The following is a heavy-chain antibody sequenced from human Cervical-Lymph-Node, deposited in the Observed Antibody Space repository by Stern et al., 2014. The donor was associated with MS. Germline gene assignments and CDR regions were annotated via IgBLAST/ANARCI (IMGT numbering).Heavy chain of an antibody. V-gene: IGHV1-2*02. CDR3: ARAHEYGDYRTFDY. CDR1: GYSFIHYY. J-gene: IGHJ4*02. CDR2: INPSSGYS. D-gene: IGHD4-17*01. Sequence: VQLVESGAEVKRPGASVKVSCKASGYSFIHYYVHWVRQAPGQGLQWMGEINPSSGYSTYTQNFQGRVTMTRDTSLSTAYMELRSLRSDDTAVYYCARAHEYGDYRTFDYWGRGTLVTVSS.